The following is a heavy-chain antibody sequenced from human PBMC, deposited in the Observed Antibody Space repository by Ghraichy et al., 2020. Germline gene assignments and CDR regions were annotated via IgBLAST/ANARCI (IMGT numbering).Heavy chain of an antibody. CDR2: ISSSSSTI. CDR1: GFTFSSYS. CDR3: ARDGAFEMATIGIIPWYFDY. V-gene: IGHV3-48*02. Sequence: GGSLRLSCAASGFTFSSYSMNWVRQAPGKGLEWVSYISSSSSTIYYADSVKGRFTISRDNAKNSLYLQMNSLRDEDTAVYYCARDGAFEMATIGIIPWYFDYWGQGTLVTVSS. J-gene: IGHJ4*02. D-gene: IGHD5-24*01.